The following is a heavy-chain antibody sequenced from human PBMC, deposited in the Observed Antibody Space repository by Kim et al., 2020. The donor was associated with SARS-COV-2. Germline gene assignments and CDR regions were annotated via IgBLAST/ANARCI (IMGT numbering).Heavy chain of an antibody. J-gene: IGHJ4*02. CDR3: ATEGGTSGRCGYFDY. D-gene: IGHD6-19*01. Sequence: GGSLRLSFVTSGVYVIHWVRQAPGKGLEWVAAMSFDGFSKYFADSVNGRFTISRDDSRNTVWLQLNNLRDEDSAIYYCATEGGTSGRCGYFDYWSQGTLV. CDR1: GVYV. V-gene: IGHV3-30*04. CDR2: MSFDGFSK.